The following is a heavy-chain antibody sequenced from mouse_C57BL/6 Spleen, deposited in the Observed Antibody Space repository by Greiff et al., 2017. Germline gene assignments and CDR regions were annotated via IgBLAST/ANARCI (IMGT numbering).Heavy chain of an antibody. V-gene: IGHV1-69*01. CDR2: IDPSDSYT. CDR1: GYTFTSYW. Sequence: QVQLQQSGAELVMPGASVKLSCKASGYTFTSYWMHWVKQRPGQGLEWIGEIDPSDSYTNYNQKFKGKSTLTVDKSSSTAYMQLSSLTSEDSAVYYCARSGYYGSSSGYFDVWGTGTTVTVSS. CDR3: ARSGYYGSSSGYFDV. J-gene: IGHJ1*03. D-gene: IGHD1-1*01.